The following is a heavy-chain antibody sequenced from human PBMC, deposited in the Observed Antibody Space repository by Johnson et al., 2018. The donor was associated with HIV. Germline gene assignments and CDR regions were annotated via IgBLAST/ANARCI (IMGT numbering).Heavy chain of an antibody. D-gene: IGHD4/OR15-4a*01. Sequence: SSYAMHWVRQAPGKGLEWVAVISYDGSNKYYADPVKGRSTISRDNSKNTLYLQMNSLRAEDTAVYYCAREREDYGLDIWGQGTMVTVSS. V-gene: IGHV3-30-3*01. CDR2: ISYDGSNK. CDR1: SSYA. J-gene: IGHJ3*02. CDR3: AREREDYGLDI.